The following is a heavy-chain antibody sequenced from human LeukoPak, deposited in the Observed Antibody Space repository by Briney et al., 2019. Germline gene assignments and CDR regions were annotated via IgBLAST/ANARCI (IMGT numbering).Heavy chain of an antibody. CDR2: INPNSGGT. Sequence: ASVKVSCKASGYTFTGYYMHWVRQAPGQGLEWMGWINPNSGGTNYAQKFQGRVTMTRDTSISTAYMELSRLRSDDTAVYYCARDARGVGSYYYNYMDVWGKGTTVTISS. CDR3: ARDARGVGSYYYNYMDV. D-gene: IGHD2-15*01. CDR1: GYTFTGYY. V-gene: IGHV1-2*02. J-gene: IGHJ6*03.